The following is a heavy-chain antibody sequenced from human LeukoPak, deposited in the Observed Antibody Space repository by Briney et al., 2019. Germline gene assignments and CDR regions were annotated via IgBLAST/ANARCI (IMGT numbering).Heavy chain of an antibody. J-gene: IGHJ4*02. CDR2: ISGSGGST. D-gene: IGHD6-6*01. CDR3: AKRVEYSSSSGGYFDY. CDR1: GFTFSSYA. Sequence: GGSLRLSCAASGFTFSSYAMSWVRQAPGKGLEWVSAISGSGGSTYYADSVKGRFTISRDNSRHTLYLQMNSLRAEDTAIYYCAKRVEYSSSSGGYFDYWGQGTLVTVSS. V-gene: IGHV3-23*01.